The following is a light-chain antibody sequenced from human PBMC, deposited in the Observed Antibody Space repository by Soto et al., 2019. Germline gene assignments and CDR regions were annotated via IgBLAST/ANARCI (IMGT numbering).Light chain of an antibody. V-gene: IGKV1-27*01. CDR2: AAS. CDR1: LPISNY. Sequence: IPMTQSPSTLSASVGDGVTITCRASLPISNYLAWYQQKPGKSTKLLIYAASTLQAGVPSRFSGSGSGSQFTLTIDSMQSEDSGVYYCQQYENWPRTFGQGTKVDIK. CDR3: QQYENWPRT. J-gene: IGKJ1*01.